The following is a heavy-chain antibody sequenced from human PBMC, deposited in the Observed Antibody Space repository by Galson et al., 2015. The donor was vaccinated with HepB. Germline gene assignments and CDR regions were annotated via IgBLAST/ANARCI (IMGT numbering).Heavy chain of an antibody. CDR1: GYTFTSYG. CDR3: ARGQGSYYDSSGYYPFDY. V-gene: IGHV1-18*04. D-gene: IGHD3-22*01. CDR2: ISAYNGNT. Sequence: SVKVSCKASGYTFTSYGISWVRQAPGQGLEWMGWISAYNGNTNYAQKLQGRVTMTTDTSTSTAYMELRSLRSDDTAVYYCARGQGSYYDSSGYYPFDYWGQGTLVTVSS. J-gene: IGHJ4*02.